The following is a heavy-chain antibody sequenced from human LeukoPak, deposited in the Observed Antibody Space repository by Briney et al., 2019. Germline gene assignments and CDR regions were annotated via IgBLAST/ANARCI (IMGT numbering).Heavy chain of an antibody. Sequence: ASVKVSCKASGYTFTSYDINWVRQATGQGLEWMGWMNPNSGNTGYAQKFQGRVTMTRNTSISTAHMELSSLRSEDTAVYYCASPDLAARQIGVDPWGQGTLVTVSS. D-gene: IGHD6-6*01. J-gene: IGHJ5*02. CDR1: GYTFTSYD. CDR2: MNPNSGNT. V-gene: IGHV1-8*01. CDR3: ASPDLAARQIGVDP.